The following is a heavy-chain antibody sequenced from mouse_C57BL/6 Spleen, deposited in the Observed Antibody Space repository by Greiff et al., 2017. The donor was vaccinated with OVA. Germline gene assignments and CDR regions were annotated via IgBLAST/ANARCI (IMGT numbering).Heavy chain of an antibody. CDR3: ATVRGSSLGGWDFGV. CDR1: GFNIKDYY. J-gene: IGHJ1*03. D-gene: IGHD1-1*01. CDR2: IDPEDGDT. V-gene: IGHV14-1*01. Sequence: EVQLQQSGAELVRPGASVKLSCTASGFNIKDYYMHWVKQRPEQGLEWIGRIDPEDGDTEYAPKFQGKATMTADTSSNTAYLQLSSLTSEDTAVYYCATVRGSSLGGWDFGVWGTETTVSAAS.